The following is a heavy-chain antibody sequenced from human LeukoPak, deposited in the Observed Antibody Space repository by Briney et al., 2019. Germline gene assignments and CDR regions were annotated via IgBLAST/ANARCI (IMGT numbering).Heavy chain of an antibody. CDR3: ARETTSLFDS. V-gene: IGHV6-1*01. CDR1: GDSVSRDSVA. D-gene: IGHD2/OR15-2a*01. J-gene: IGHJ4*02. CDR2: TYYRSTWYY. Sequence: SQTLSLTCAISGDSVSRDSVAWNWIRQSPSRGLEWLGRTYYRSTWYYDYAVSMKSRITINPDTSKNQFSLQLNSVTPEDTAVYYCARETTSLFDSWGQGTLVTVSS.